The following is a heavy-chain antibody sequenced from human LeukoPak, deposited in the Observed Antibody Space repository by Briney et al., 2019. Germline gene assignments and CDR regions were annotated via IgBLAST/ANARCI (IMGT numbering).Heavy chain of an antibody. CDR1: GGTFSSYA. Sequence: SVKVSCKASGGTFSSYAISWVRQAPGQGLEWMGGIIPIFGTANYALKFQGRVTITTDESTSTAYMELSSLRSEDTAVYYCARDRPPLYCSSTSCYTGYFDYWGQGTLVTVSS. D-gene: IGHD2-2*02. V-gene: IGHV1-69*05. J-gene: IGHJ4*02. CDR3: ARDRPPLYCSSTSCYTGYFDY. CDR2: IIPIFGTA.